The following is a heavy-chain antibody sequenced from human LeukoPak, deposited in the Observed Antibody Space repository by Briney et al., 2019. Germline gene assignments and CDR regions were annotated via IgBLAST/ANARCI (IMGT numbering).Heavy chain of an antibody. D-gene: IGHD4-17*01. CDR2: INPNSGGT. CDR3: ARGADYGDYHNWFDP. Sequence: APVKVSCKASGNTFTAYYMHWMRQAPGQGLEWMGWINPNSGGTNYAQKFQGRVTMTRDTSISTAYMELSRLRSDDTAVYYCARGADYGDYHNWFDPWGQGTLVTVSS. V-gene: IGHV1-2*02. J-gene: IGHJ5*02. CDR1: GNTFTAYY.